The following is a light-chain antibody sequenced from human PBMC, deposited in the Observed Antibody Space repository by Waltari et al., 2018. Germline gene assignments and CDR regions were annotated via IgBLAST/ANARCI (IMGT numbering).Light chain of an antibody. V-gene: IGKV1-6*02. CDR3: LQDYSYPLT. Sequence: AIQMTQSPSSLSASVGDRVTITCRASQGIGEDLGWYQQRPGKAPKILIYAASTLQTGVPSRFSGSGSGTDFTLTISSLQSEDFATYYCLQDYSYPLTFGQGTKVEI. CDR2: AAS. CDR1: QGIGED. J-gene: IGKJ1*01.